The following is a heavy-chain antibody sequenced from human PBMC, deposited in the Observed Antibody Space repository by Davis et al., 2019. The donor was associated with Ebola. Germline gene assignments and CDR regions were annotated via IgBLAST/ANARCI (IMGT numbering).Heavy chain of an antibody. CDR2: ISSSSSTI. CDR3: ARDPSDDFWSGIWGV. J-gene: IGHJ6*02. Sequence: GESLKISCAASGFTFSSYSMNWVRQAPGKGLEWVSYISSSSSTIYYADSVKGRFTISRDNAKNSLYLQMNSLRAEDTAVYYCARDPSDDFWSGIWGVWGQGTTVTVSS. D-gene: IGHD3-3*01. V-gene: IGHV3-48*01. CDR1: GFTFSSYS.